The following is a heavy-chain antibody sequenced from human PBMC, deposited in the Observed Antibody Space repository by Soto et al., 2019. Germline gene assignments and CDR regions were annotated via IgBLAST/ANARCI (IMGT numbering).Heavy chain of an antibody. Sequence: EVQLVESGGGLVQPGRSLRLSCAASGFNFDDYAMHWVRQAPGKGLEWVSGISWNSGSIGYADSVEGRFTISRDNAKNSLYLQMNSLRAEDTALYYCAKGGQLLTEGGGYWGQGTLVTVSS. CDR2: ISWNSGSI. D-gene: IGHD2-2*01. CDR1: GFNFDDYA. CDR3: AKGGQLLTEGGGY. J-gene: IGHJ4*02. V-gene: IGHV3-9*01.